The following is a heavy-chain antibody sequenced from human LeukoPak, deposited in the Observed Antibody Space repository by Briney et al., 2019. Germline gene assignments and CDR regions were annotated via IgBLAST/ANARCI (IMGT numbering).Heavy chain of an antibody. CDR2: IYSGGTT. CDR3: ARSYRTTDAFDI. J-gene: IGHJ3*02. CDR1: GFSVSNNY. V-gene: IGHV3-53*01. Sequence: GGSLRLSCAASGFSVSNNYMNWVRQAPGKGLEWVSIIYSGGTTYYADSVKGRFTISRDNSKNTLHLQMNSLRAEDTAVYYCARSYRTTDAFDIWGQGTMVTVSS. D-gene: IGHD5-12*01.